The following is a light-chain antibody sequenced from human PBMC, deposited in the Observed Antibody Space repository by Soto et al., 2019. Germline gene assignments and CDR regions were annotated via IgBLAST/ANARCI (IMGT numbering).Light chain of an antibody. V-gene: IGKV3-15*01. CDR3: QQYNNWPIT. CDR2: GAS. J-gene: IGKJ5*01. Sequence: DIVLTQSPVTLSLSPGDRATLSCRASETVSSYLLWYQQKPGQDPRLLIYGASTRATGLPARFSGSGSGTQFTLTISSLQSEDFAVYYCQQYNNWPITFGQGTRLEI. CDR1: ETVSSY.